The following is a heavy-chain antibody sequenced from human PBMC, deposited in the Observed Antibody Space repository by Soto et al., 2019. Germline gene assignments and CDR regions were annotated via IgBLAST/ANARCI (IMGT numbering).Heavy chain of an antibody. J-gene: IGHJ4*02. CDR2: ISYDGSNK. D-gene: IGHD3-22*01. Sequence: PGGSLRLSCAASGFTFSSYGMHWVRQAPGKGLEWVAVISYDGSNKYYADSVKGRFTISRDNSKNTLYLQMNSLRAEDTAVYYCAKEYYYDSSGWSRAFDYWGQGTLVTVSS. CDR3: AKEYYYDSSGWSRAFDY. V-gene: IGHV3-30*18. CDR1: GFTFSSYG.